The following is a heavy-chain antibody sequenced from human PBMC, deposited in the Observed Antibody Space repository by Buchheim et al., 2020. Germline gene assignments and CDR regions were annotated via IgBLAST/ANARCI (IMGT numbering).Heavy chain of an antibody. CDR2: ISGSGGGT. CDR3: AKKGGGYCSGGSCYRWFDP. Sequence: EVQLLESGGGLVQPGGSLRLSCAASGFTFSSYAMSWVRQAPGKGLEWVSAISGSGGGTYYADSVKGRFTISRDNSKNTLYLQMNSLRAEDTAVYYCAKKGGGYCSGGSCYRWFDPWGQGTL. J-gene: IGHJ5*02. D-gene: IGHD2-15*01. CDR1: GFTFSSYA. V-gene: IGHV3-23*01.